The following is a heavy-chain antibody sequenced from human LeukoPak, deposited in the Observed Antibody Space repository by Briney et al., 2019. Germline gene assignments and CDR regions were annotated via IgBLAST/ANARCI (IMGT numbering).Heavy chain of an antibody. CDR3: ARAQWYYDGTNYSPSGFDG. Sequence: KPSETLSLTCIVSGGSISKYYWSWIRQSPVKGLEWVGYIYNSGATTDYNPSLKNRVTISVDTSKNQFSLKVRSVTAADTAVYYCARAQWYYDGTNYSPSGFDGWGQGTLVTVSS. J-gene: IGHJ4*02. D-gene: IGHD3-22*01. CDR2: IYNSGATT. CDR1: GGSISKYY. V-gene: IGHV4-59*01.